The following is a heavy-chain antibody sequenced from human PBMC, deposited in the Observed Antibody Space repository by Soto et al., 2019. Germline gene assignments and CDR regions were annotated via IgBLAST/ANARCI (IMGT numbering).Heavy chain of an antibody. CDR3: ARIGDGPFDY. CDR2: ISSSSSTI. J-gene: IGHJ4*02. Sequence: GGSLRLSCAASGFTFSSYSMNWVRQAPGKGLEWVSYISSSSSTIYYADSVKGRFTISRDNAKNSLYLQMNSLRDADTAIYYCARIGDGPFDYWGQGTLVTVSS. CDR1: GFTFSSYS. V-gene: IGHV3-48*02.